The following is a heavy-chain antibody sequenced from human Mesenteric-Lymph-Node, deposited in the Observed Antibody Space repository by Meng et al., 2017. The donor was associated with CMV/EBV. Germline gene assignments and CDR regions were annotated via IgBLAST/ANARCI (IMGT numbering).Heavy chain of an antibody. J-gene: IGHJ4*02. D-gene: IGHD3-3*01. CDR3: ARGPSITILGVHDF. CDR2: ISSSSSYI. Sequence: GESLKISCAASGFTFSSYWMHWVRQAPGKGLEWVSSISSSSSYIYYADSVRGRFTISRDNAKNSLYLQMNSLRAEDTAVYFCARGPSITILGVHDFWGQGTLVTVSS. V-gene: IGHV3-21*01. CDR1: GFTFSSYW.